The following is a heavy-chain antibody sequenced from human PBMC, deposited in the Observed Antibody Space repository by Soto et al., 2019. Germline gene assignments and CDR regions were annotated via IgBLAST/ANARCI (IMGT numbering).Heavy chain of an antibody. CDR1: GFTFSSYG. J-gene: IGHJ6*02. Sequence: QVQLVESGGGVVQPGRSLRLSCAASGFTFSSYGMHWVRQAPGKGLEWVAVISYDGSNKYYADSVKGRFTISRDNSKNTLYLQMNRLRAEDTAVYYCAKRGGYYYDSSGYHYYYYGMDVWGQGTTVTVSS. V-gene: IGHV3-30*18. CDR3: AKRGGYYYDSSGYHYYYYGMDV. D-gene: IGHD3-22*01. CDR2: ISYDGSNK.